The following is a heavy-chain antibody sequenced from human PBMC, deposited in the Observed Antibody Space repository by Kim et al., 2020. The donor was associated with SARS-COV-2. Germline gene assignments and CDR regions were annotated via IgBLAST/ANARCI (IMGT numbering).Heavy chain of an antibody. D-gene: IGHD4-4*01. CDR2: ISGSGGST. Sequence: RGSLRLSCAASGFTFSSYAMSWVRQAPGKGLEWVSAISGSGGSTYYADSVKGRFTISRDNSKNTLYLQMNSLRAEDTAVYYCANLDYSNVFKYHDAFDIWGQGTMVTVSS. V-gene: IGHV3-23*01. CDR1: GFTFSSYA. CDR3: ANLDYSNVFKYHDAFDI. J-gene: IGHJ3*02.